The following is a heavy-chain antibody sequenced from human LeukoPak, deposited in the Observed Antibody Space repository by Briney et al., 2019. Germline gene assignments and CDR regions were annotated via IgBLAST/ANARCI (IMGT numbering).Heavy chain of an antibody. CDR2: ISGSGGDT. Sequence: GGSLRLSCAASGFTFNNYGMSWVRQAPGKGLEWVSTISGSGGDTYYADSVKGRFTISRDNAKNSLYLQMNSLRAEDTAVYYCARDPTIFGVVMDVWGKGTTVTVSS. V-gene: IGHV3-21*01. J-gene: IGHJ6*04. CDR1: GFTFNNYG. CDR3: ARDPTIFGVVMDV. D-gene: IGHD3-3*01.